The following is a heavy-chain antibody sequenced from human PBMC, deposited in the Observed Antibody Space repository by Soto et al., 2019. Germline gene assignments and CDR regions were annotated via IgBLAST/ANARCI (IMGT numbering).Heavy chain of an antibody. D-gene: IGHD3-22*01. Sequence: VQLVESGGGVVQPGRSLRLSCAASGFTFSSYAMHWVRQAPGKGLEWVAVISYDGSNKYYADSVKGRFTISRDNSKNTLYLQMNSLRAEDTAVYYCARDRYYYDSSGYGIGYWGQGTLVTVSS. CDR1: GFTFSSYA. CDR2: ISYDGSNK. J-gene: IGHJ4*02. CDR3: ARDRYYYDSSGYGIGY. V-gene: IGHV3-30-3*01.